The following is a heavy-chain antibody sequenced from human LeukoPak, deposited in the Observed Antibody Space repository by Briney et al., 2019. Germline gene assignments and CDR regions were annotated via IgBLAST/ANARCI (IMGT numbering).Heavy chain of an antibody. CDR2: IIPILGIA. V-gene: IGHV1-69*04. CDR3: ARDPETEPYYYYYGMDV. J-gene: IGHJ6*02. D-gene: IGHD1-14*01. CDR1: GGTFSSYA. Sequence: SVKVSCKASGGTFSSYAISWVRQAPGQGLEWMGRIIPILGIADYAQKFQGRVTITADKSTSTAYMELSSLRSEDTAVYYCARDPETEPYYYYYGMDVWGQGTTVTVSS.